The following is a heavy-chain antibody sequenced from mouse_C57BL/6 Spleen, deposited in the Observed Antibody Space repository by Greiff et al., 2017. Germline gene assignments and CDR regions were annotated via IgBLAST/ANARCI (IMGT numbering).Heavy chain of an antibody. Sequence: VKLMESGAELARPGASVKLSCKASGYTFTSYGISWVKQRPGQGLEWIGEIYPRSGNTYYNEKFKGKATLTADKSSSTAYMELLSLTSDDAAVDFCARSGYCSSPWFAYWGQGTLVTVSA. J-gene: IGHJ3*01. CDR3: ARSGYCSSPWFAY. CDR1: GYTFTSYG. CDR2: IYPRSGNT. V-gene: IGHV1-81*01. D-gene: IGHD1-1*01.